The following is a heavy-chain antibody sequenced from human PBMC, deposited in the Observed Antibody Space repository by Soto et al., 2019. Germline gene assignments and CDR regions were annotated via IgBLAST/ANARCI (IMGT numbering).Heavy chain of an antibody. CDR2: IRSKADSYAT. CDR3: SSIDY. V-gene: IGHV3-73*01. CDR1: GLSLSGSD. Sequence: EVQLVESGGGLVQPGGSLMLSCAASGLSLSGSDMYWVRQASGKGLEWVGRIRSKADSYATAYAASVNGRFAISREDAKNMAYLQMKRLKTEDSAVYYCSSIDYWGQGILVTVSS. J-gene: IGHJ4*02.